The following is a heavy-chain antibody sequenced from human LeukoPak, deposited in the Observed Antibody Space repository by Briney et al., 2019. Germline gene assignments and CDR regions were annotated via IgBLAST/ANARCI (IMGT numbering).Heavy chain of an antibody. V-gene: IGHV1-69*13. D-gene: IGHD3-10*01. CDR1: GGTFISYA. CDR2: IIPIFGTA. CDR3: ATGAYTSGSFYFGDIFN. Sequence: SVKVSCKASGGTFISYAISWVRQAPGQGLEWMGGIIPIFGTANYAQKFQGRVTITSGESTSTAYMELSGLGDDDTAVYDCATGAYTSGSFYFGDIFNWGQGTLVTVSS. J-gene: IGHJ4*02.